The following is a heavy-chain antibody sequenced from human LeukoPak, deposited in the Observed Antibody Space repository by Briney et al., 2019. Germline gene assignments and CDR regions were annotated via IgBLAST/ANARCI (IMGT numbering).Heavy chain of an antibody. J-gene: IGHJ4*02. CDR3: TITGGPTVTAFDL. CDR1: GFIFRNYW. CDR2: INHDGGDK. V-gene: IGHV3-7*02. Sequence: GGSLRLSCVASGFIFRNYWMSWVRQAPGKGLEWVANINHDGGDKNYVDSVKGRFTISRDNAKSSLYLQMNSLRVEDTAVYYCTITGGPTVTAFDLWGQGILVTVSS. D-gene: IGHD4-17*01.